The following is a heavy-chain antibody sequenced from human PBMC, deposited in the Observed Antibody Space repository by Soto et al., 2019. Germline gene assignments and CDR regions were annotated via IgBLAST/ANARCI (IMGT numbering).Heavy chain of an antibody. D-gene: IGHD2-15*01. Sequence: EVQLVESGGGLVQPGGSLRLSCAASGLTLSGYWMNWVRQAPGRGLEWVANIKYDGSEKYYVYSVKGRFTISRDNAKNSLYLQMNSLTVEDTAVYYCATSNCPLYWGQGTLVTVSS. CDR1: GLTLSGYW. CDR2: IKYDGSEK. V-gene: IGHV3-7*05. CDR3: ATSNCPLY. J-gene: IGHJ4*02.